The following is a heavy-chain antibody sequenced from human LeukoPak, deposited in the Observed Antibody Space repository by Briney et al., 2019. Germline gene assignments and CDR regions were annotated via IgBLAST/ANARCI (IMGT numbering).Heavy chain of an antibody. CDR3: ARDSAVYYYYYYMDV. CDR1: GGSISSGSYY. V-gene: IGHV4-61*02. CDR2: IYTSGCT. J-gene: IGHJ6*03. Sequence: SETLSLTCTVSGGSISSGSYYWSWIRQPAGKGLEWIGRIYTSGCTNYNPSLKSRVTISVDTSKNQFSLKLSSVTAADTAVYYCARDSAVYYYYYYMDVWGKGTTVTVSS.